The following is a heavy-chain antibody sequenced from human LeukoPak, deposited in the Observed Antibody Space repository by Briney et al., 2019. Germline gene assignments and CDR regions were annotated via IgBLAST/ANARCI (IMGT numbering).Heavy chain of an antibody. V-gene: IGHV1-69*13. D-gene: IGHD5-24*01. CDR3: ARDQGGRDGYNNFDY. CDR1: GGTFSSYA. Sequence: GASVKVSCKASGGTFSSYAISWVRQAPGQGLEWMGGIIPIFGTANYAQKFQDRVTITADESTSTAYMELSSLRSEDTAVYYCARDQGGRDGYNNFDYWGQGTLVTVSS. CDR2: IIPIFGTA. J-gene: IGHJ4*02.